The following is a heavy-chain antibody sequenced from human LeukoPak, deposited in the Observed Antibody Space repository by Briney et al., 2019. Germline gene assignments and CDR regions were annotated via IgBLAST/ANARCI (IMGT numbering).Heavy chain of an antibody. CDR3: ARGDASSWYFFDY. V-gene: IGHV3-23*01. CDR1: GFTFSSYA. CDR2: ISGSGGST. J-gene: IGHJ4*02. D-gene: IGHD6-13*01. Sequence: GGSLRLSCAASGFTFSSYAMSWVRQAPGKGLEWVSAISGSGGSTYYADSVKGRFTISRDNSKNTLYLQMNSLRAEDTAVYYCARGDASSWYFFDYWGQGTLVTVSS.